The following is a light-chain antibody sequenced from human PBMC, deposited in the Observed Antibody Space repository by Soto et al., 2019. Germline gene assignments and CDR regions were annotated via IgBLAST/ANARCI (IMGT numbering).Light chain of an antibody. CDR3: QQTYSTPLT. V-gene: IGKV1-39*01. CDR1: QSISNY. Sequence: DIPMTQSPSSLSASVGDRVTITCRASQSISNYLNWYQQKPGKAPKFLIYAASSLQSGVPSRFSGSGSGTEFTLTISSLQPEDFATYYCQQTYSTPLTFGGGTKVEIK. CDR2: AAS. J-gene: IGKJ4*01.